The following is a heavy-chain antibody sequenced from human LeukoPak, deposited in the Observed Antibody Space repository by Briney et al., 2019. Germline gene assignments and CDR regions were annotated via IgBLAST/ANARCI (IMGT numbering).Heavy chain of an antibody. CDR1: GFTVSSNS. J-gene: IGHJ5*02. V-gene: IGHV3-66*01. CDR2: IYSGGIT. Sequence: GGSLRLSCAASGFTVSSNSMTWVRQAPGKGLEWASVIYSGGITHYADSVKGRFTISRDNTKNTLFLQMISLRGEDTAVYYCARSDWFDPWGQGTLVTVSS. CDR3: ARSDWFDP.